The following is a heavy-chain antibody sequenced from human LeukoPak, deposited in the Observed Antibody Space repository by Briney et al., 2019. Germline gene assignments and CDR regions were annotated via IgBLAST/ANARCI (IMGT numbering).Heavy chain of an antibody. V-gene: IGHV4-4*02. D-gene: IGHD6-13*01. J-gene: IGHJ5*02. CDR1: GGSISSSNW. Sequence: PSGTLSLTCAVSGGSISSSNWWSWVRQPPGKGLEWIGEIYHSGSTNYNPSLKSRVTISVDKSKNQFSLKLSSVTAADTAVYYCARPFSSWDDLTWFDPWGQGTLVTVSS. CDR2: IYHSGST. CDR3: ARPFSSWDDLTWFDP.